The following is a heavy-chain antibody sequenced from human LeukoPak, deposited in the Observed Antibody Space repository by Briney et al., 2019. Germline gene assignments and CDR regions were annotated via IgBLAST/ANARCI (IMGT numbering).Heavy chain of an antibody. CDR2: IKQDGSEK. J-gene: IGHJ6*02. CDR3: ARDLEDYTYGMDV. V-gene: IGHV3-7*01. Sequence: GGSLRLSCVASGFFVSSNYMSWVRQAPGKGLEWVANIKQDGSEKYYVDSVKGRFTISRDNAKNSLYLQMNSLRAEDTAVYYCARDLEDYTYGMDVWGQGTTVTVSS. CDR1: GFFVSSNY.